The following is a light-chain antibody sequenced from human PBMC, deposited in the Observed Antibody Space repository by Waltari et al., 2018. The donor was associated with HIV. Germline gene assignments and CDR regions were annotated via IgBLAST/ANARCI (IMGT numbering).Light chain of an antibody. CDR2: HTN. Sequence: QSVLTQPPSASGTPGQRVTISCSGSSSNIVTHYVSWYKQFPGTAPELVVYHTNQRPFGVPDRCSGSKSGTSASLAISGFRSGDEADYYCAAWDDSLSAWLFGGGTRLNVL. CDR3: AAWDDSLSAWL. J-gene: IGLJ2*01. V-gene: IGLV1-47*01. CDR1: SSNIVTHY.